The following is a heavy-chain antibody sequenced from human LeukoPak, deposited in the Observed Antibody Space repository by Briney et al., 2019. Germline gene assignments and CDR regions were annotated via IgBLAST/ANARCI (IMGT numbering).Heavy chain of an antibody. CDR1: GESFSGYY. CDR3: ARGGYSYGSPFDY. V-gene: IGHV4-34*01. CDR2: INHSGST. Sequence: TSETLSLTCAVYGESFSGYYWSWIRQPPGKGLECIGEINHSGSTNYNPSLKSRVTISVDTSKNQFSLKLSSVTAADTAVYYCARGGYSYGSPFDYWGQGTLVTVSS. D-gene: IGHD5-18*01. J-gene: IGHJ4*02.